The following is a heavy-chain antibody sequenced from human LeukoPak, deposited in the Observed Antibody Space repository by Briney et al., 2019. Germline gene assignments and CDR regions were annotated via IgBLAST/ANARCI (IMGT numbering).Heavy chain of an antibody. Sequence: ASVTVSFKASGYTFTICDINWVRQAPGQGLEWMGLMNPNNGYTVYAQKFQGRVTMTRDTSISTAYLELSSLRSEDTAFYYCARNLMYCSSTTCYLEYWGQGTLVTVAS. D-gene: IGHD2-2*01. CDR1: GYTFTICD. J-gene: IGHJ4*02. CDR2: MNPNNGYT. V-gene: IGHV1-8*01. CDR3: ARNLMYCSSTTCYLEY.